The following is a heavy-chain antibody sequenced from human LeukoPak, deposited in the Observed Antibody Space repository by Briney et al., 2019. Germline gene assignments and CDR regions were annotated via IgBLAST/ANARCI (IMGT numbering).Heavy chain of an antibody. CDR2: ISHNGETK. CDR1: GFTFSYYW. CDR3: ARDRHGYFDY. Sequence: GGSLRLSCAASGFTFSYYWMHWLRQAPGKGLEAISYISHNGETKYYADSVKGRLSISRDNAKSSLYLQMNSLRVEDTAVYYCARDRHGYFDYWGQGTLVTVSS. D-gene: IGHD6-13*01. V-gene: IGHV3-11*01. J-gene: IGHJ4*02.